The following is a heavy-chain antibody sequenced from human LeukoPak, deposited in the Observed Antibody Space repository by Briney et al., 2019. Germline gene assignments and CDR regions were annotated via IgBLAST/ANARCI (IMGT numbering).Heavy chain of an antibody. CDR1: GFTFSSYE. Sequence: GGALRLSCVASGFTFSSYEMQWVRQAPGKGLEWLSYISNSGRNIHYADSAKGRFTISRDKAKSSLFLHINSLRAEDTAVYYCARGDNSSTWNYSFDYWAQGTLVTVSP. V-gene: IGHV3-48*03. D-gene: IGHD6-13*01. J-gene: IGHJ4*02. CDR2: ISNSGRNI. CDR3: ARGDNSSTWNYSFDY.